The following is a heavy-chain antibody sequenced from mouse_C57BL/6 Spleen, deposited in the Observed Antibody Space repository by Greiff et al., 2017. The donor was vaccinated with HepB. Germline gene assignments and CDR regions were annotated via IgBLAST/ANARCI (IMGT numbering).Heavy chain of an antibody. CDR2: ISSGSSTI. D-gene: IGHD6-5*01. CDR1: GFTFSDYG. V-gene: IGHV5-17*01. CDR3: ARTYAHDGDWFAY. Sequence: EVKLVESGGGLVKPGGSLKLSCAASGFTFSDYGMHWVRQAPEKGLEWVAYISSGSSTIYYADTVKGRFTISRDNAKNTLFLQMTSLRSEDTAVYYCARTYAHDGDWFAYWGQGTLVTVSA. J-gene: IGHJ3*01.